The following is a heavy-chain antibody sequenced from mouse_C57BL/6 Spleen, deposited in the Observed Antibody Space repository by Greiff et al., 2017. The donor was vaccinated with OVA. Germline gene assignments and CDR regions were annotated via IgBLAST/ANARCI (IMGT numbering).Heavy chain of an antibody. Sequence: DVKLVESGGGLVKPGGSLKLSCAASGFTFSDYGMHWVRQAPEKGLEWVAYISSGSSTIYYADTVKGRFTNSRDNAKNTLFLQLTSLRSEDTAMYYCERGVAGWGKRALVTVSA. V-gene: IGHV5-17*01. CDR1: GFTFSDYG. J-gene: IGHJ3*01. CDR2: ISSGSSTI. CDR3: ERGVAG.